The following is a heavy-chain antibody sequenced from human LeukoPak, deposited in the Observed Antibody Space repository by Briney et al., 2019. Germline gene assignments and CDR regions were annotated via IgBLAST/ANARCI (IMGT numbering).Heavy chain of an antibody. CDR2: ISGSGGST. CDR1: GFTFSSYA. D-gene: IGHD3-3*01. V-gene: IGHV3-23*01. Sequence: GGSLRLSCAASGFTFSSYAMSWVRQAAGKGLEWVSAISGSGGSTYYADSVKGRFTISRDNSRNTLYLQMNSLRAEDTAVYYCAKGSSITIFGVVTLHDAFDIWGQGTMVTVSS. CDR3: AKGSSITIFGVVTLHDAFDI. J-gene: IGHJ3*02.